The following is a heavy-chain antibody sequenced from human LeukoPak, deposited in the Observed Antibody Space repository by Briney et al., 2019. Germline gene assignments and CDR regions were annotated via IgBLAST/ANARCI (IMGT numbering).Heavy chain of an antibody. J-gene: IGHJ5*02. CDR3: ARASDPWLQLT. V-gene: IGHV3-7*05. D-gene: IGHD5-24*01. CDR1: GFTFSNYW. Sequence: GGSLRLSCAASGFTFSNYWMIWVRQAPGKGLEWVGNIKQDGSEKRYADSVRGRFGISRDNAQTSLYLQMNSLRAEDTAVYYCARASDPWLQLTWGQGTLVTVSS. CDR2: IKQDGSEK.